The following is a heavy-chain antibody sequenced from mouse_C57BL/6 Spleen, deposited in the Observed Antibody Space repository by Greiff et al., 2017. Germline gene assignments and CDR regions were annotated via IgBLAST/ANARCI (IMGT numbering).Heavy chain of an antibody. CDR2: INPYNGGT. Sequence: VQLQQSGPVLVKPGASVKMSCKASGYTFTDYYMNWVKQSHGKSLEWIGVINPYNGGTSYNQKFKGKATLTVDKSSSTAYMELKSLTSEDSAVYYCARGEGRFDYWGQGTTLTVSS. CDR1: GYTFTDYY. D-gene: IGHD3-3*01. V-gene: IGHV1-19*01. J-gene: IGHJ2*01. CDR3: ARGEGRFDY.